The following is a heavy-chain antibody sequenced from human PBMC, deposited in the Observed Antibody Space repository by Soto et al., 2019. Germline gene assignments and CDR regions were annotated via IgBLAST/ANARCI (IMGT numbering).Heavy chain of an antibody. Sequence: QVQLVQSGGEVKKPGASVKVSCQASGYTFSDYAISWVRQAPGQVLEWMGWISASTRNTDQAQKFPGRVIMTLDTSTNTAYMGLRSLRSDDTAVYYCVRCYCGVGSCYACWHFDRWGRGTLVTVSS. CDR3: VRCYCGVGSCYACWHFDR. CDR1: GYTFSDYA. CDR2: ISASTRNT. V-gene: IGHV1-18*01. J-gene: IGHJ2*01. D-gene: IGHD2-15*01.